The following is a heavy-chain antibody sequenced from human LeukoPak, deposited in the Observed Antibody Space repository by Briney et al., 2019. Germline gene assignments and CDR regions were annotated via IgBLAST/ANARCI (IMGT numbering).Heavy chain of an antibody. Sequence: GASVKVSCKASGYTFTSCGISWVRQAPGHGLEWMGWISAYNGNTNYAQKFQGGVTITADESTSTAYMELSSLRSEDTAVYYCARNNVDRRAGFDYWGQGTLVTVSS. CDR3: ARNNVDRRAGFDY. CDR2: ISAYNGNT. J-gene: IGHJ4*02. CDR1: GYTFTSCG. V-gene: IGHV1-18*01. D-gene: IGHD2-21*01.